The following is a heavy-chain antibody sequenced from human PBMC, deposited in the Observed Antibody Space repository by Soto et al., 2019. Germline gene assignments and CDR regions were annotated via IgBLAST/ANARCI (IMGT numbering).Heavy chain of an antibody. V-gene: IGHV3-30*18. Sequence: GGSLRLSCAASGFTFSSYGMHWVRQAPGKGLEWVAVISYDGSNKYYADSVKGRFTISRDNSKNTLYLQMNSLRAEDTAVYYCAKSEQQRGQSDSYGMDVWGQGTTVTVSS. CDR3: AKSEQQRGQSDSYGMDV. D-gene: IGHD6-13*01. CDR1: GFTFSSYG. CDR2: ISYDGSNK. J-gene: IGHJ6*02.